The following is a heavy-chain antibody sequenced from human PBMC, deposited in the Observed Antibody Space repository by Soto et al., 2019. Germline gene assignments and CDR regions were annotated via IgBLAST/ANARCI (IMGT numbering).Heavy chain of an antibody. CDR3: AKDVEGCLLLWFGECLSEGMDV. D-gene: IGHD3-10*01. J-gene: IGHJ6*02. CDR1: GFTFSSYG. CDR2: ISYDGSNK. Sequence: PGGSLRLSCAASGFTFSSYGMHWVRQAPGKGLEWVAVISYDGSNKYYADSVKGRFTISRDNSKNTLYLQMNSLRAEDTAVYYCAKDVEGCLLLWFGECLSEGMDVWGQGTTVTVSS. V-gene: IGHV3-30*18.